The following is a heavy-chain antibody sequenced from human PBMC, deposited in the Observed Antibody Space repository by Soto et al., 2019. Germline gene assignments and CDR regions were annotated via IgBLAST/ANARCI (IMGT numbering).Heavy chain of an antibody. D-gene: IGHD5-18*01. V-gene: IGHV4-59*01. J-gene: IGHJ6*02. CDR3: ARDRGGRGYSYGWGRVDYGMDV. CDR1: GGSISSYY. Sequence: QVQLQESGPGLVKPSETLSLTCTVSGGSISSYYWSWIRQPPGKGLEWIGYIYYSGSTNYNPSLKSRVTISVDTSKNQFSLKLSSVTAADTAVYYCARDRGGRGYSYGWGRVDYGMDVWGQGTTVTVSS. CDR2: IYYSGST.